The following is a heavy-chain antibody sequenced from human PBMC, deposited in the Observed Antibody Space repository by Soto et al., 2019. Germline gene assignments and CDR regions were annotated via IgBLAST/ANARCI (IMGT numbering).Heavy chain of an antibody. CDR2: ISGSGGST. Sequence: GSLRLSCAASGFTFSSYAMSWVRQAPGKGLEWVSAISGSGGSTYYAGSVKGRFTISRDNSKNTLYLQMNSLRAEDTAVYYCAKPNYYDSSGYLRPHAFDIWGQGTMVTVSS. CDR1: GFTFSSYA. V-gene: IGHV3-23*01. CDR3: AKPNYYDSSGYLRPHAFDI. D-gene: IGHD3-22*01. J-gene: IGHJ3*02.